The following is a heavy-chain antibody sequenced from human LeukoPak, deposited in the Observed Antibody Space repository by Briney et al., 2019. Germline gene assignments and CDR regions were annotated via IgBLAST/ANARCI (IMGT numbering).Heavy chain of an antibody. CDR1: GYTFTGYY. J-gene: IGHJ4*02. Sequence: ASVKVSCKASGYTFTGYYMHWVRQAPGQGLEWMGWINPNSGGTKYAQKFQGRVTMTRDTSIGTAYMELSRLTSDDTGVYYCAREGEVAGLRVWDYWGQGTLVTVSS. CDR3: AREGEVAGLRVWDY. V-gene: IGHV1-2*02. CDR2: INPNSGGT. D-gene: IGHD6-19*01.